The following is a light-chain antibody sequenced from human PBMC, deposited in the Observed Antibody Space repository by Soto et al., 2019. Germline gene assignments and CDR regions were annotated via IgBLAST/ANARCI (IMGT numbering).Light chain of an antibody. J-gene: IGLJ1*01. Sequence: QSALTQPPSASGSPGQSVTISCTGTSSDVGGYNYVSWYQQHPGKAPKVMIYEVDKRPSGVPDRFSGSKSGNTASLTVSGLQAEDEADYYCSSYAGSNNYVFGPGTKVTVL. CDR2: EVD. CDR1: SSDVGGYNY. V-gene: IGLV2-8*01. CDR3: SSYAGSNNYV.